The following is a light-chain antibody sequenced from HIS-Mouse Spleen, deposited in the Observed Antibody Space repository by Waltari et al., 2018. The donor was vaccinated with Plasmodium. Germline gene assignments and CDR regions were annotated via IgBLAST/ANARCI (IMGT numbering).Light chain of an antibody. J-gene: IGLJ3*02. CDR3: YSAADNNWV. CDR1: VLEKKS. Sequence: SYELTQPSSVSVSPGQTARITCSGDVLEKKSARWFKQKPGQAPGLVIYKDSERPSGIPERFSGSSSGTTVTLTISGAQVEDEADYYCYSAADNNWVFGGGTKLTVL. CDR2: KDS. V-gene: IGLV3-27*01.